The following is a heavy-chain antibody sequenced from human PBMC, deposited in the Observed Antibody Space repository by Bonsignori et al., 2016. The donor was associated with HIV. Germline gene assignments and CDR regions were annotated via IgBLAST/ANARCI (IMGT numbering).Heavy chain of an antibody. D-gene: IGHD3-9*01. J-gene: IGHJ4*02. V-gene: IGHV1-69*01. CDR2: IMPVMAIT. CDR3: ARDLGRLFSY. Sequence: QVQLVQSGAEVKKPGSSVKVSCKAPGGPFRTFGVSWVRQAPGQGLEWMGGIMPVMAITNYAQKFQDRLTITADASTSTVYMELRGLRSGDTAVYYCARDLGRLFSYWGQGTPVTVSS. CDR1: GGPFRTFG.